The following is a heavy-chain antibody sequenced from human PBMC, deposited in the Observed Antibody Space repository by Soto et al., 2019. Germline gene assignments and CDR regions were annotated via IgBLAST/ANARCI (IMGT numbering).Heavy chain of an antibody. J-gene: IGHJ5*02. D-gene: IGHD1-26*01. CDR2: IKQDGSEK. V-gene: IGHV3-7*01. Sequence: GGSLRLSCAASGFTFSSYWMSWVRQAPGKGLEWVANIKQDGSEKYYVDSVKGRFTISRDNAKNSLYLQMNSLRAEDTAVYYCAREGSGSYYGQIGNWFDPWGQGTLVTVSS. CDR1: GFTFSSYW. CDR3: AREGSGSYYGQIGNWFDP.